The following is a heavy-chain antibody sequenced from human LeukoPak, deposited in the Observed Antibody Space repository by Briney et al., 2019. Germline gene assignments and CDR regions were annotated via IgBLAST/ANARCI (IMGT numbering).Heavy chain of an antibody. CDR2: ISLRGLT. Sequence: RGSLRLSCAASGLTFSSYGMHWVRQAPGQGLEWIGEISLRGLTNYNPSLRSRLTMSLDESKNQVSLNLTSVTAADTAVYYCSRESGPFSPFGSWGQGTLVSVHS. V-gene: IGHV4-4*03. D-gene: IGHD1-26*01. CDR3: SRESGPFSPFGS. CDR1: GLTFSSYG. J-gene: IGHJ4*02.